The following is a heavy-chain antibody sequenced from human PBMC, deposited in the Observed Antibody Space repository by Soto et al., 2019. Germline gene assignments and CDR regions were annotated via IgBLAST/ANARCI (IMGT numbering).Heavy chain of an antibody. Sequence: QVQLVQSGAEVKKPGSSVKVSCKASGGTFSSYAISWVRQAPGLGLEWMGGIIPIFGTANYAQKFQGRVTITADKSTSTAYMELSSLRSEDTAVYYCARVIRERFYYGMDVWGQGTTVTVSS. CDR2: IIPIFGTA. J-gene: IGHJ6*02. CDR3: ARVIRERFYYGMDV. V-gene: IGHV1-69*06. D-gene: IGHD1-1*01. CDR1: GGTFSSYA.